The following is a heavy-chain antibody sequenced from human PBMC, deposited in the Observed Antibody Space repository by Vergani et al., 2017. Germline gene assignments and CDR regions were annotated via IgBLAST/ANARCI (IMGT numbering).Heavy chain of an antibody. CDR1: GYTLTELS. J-gene: IGHJ4*02. Sequence: QVQLVQSGAEVKKPGASVKVSCKVSGYTLTELSMHWVRQAPGKGLEWMGGFAPEDGETIYAQKFQGRFTMTEDTATDTAYMELSSLRSEDTAVYYCGRGGRGCSSTSCYKYYFDYWGQGTLVTVSS. CDR2: FAPEDGET. D-gene: IGHD2-2*01. V-gene: IGHV1-24*01. CDR3: GRGGRGCSSTSCYKYYFDY.